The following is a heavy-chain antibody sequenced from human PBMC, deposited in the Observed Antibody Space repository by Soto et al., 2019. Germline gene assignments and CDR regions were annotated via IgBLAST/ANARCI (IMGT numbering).Heavy chain of an antibody. J-gene: IGHJ5*02. CDR1: GFSFSTYA. Sequence: GGSLRLSCAASGFSFSTYAMSWVRQAPGKGLEWVSGISAGGGNTYYADSVGGRFTISRDNSKNTVDLQISSLRAEDTALYYCAKHSEYQLLSWLDPWGLGTLVTVSS. V-gene: IGHV3-23*01. CDR2: ISAGGGNT. CDR3: AKHSEYQLLSWLDP. D-gene: IGHD2-2*01.